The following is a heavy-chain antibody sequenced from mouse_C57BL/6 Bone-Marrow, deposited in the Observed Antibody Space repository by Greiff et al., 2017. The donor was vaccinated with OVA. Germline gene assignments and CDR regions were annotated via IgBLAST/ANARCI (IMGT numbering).Heavy chain of an antibody. CDR2: INPGSGGT. V-gene: IGHV1-54*01. CDR1: GYAFTNYL. CDR3: ALDSNYAMDY. D-gene: IGHD2-5*01. J-gene: IGHJ4*01. Sequence: QVQLQQSGAELVRPGTSVKVSCKASGYAFTNYLIEWVKQRPGQGLEWIGVINPGSGGTNYNEKFKGKATLTADKSSSTAYMQLSSLTSEDSAVYFCALDSNYAMDYWGQGTSVTVSS.